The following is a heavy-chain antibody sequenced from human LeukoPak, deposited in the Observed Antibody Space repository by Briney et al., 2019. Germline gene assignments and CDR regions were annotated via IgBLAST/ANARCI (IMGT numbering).Heavy chain of an antibody. J-gene: IGHJ4*02. CDR2: ISGSGGST. V-gene: IGHV3-23*01. CDR1: GFTFSIYA. Sequence: SGGSLRLSSAASGFTFSIYAMSWVRQAPGKGLEWVSAISGSGGSTYYADSVKGRFTISRDNSKNTLYLQMNSLRAEDTAVYYCAKKWIFGVVIRGLIDYWGQGTLVTVSS. D-gene: IGHD3-3*01. CDR3: AKKWIFGVVIRGLIDY.